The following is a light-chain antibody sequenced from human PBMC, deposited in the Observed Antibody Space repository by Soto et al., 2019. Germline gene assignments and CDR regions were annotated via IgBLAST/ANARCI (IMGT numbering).Light chain of an antibody. CDR1: SRDIGGHNY. V-gene: IGLV2-14*01. J-gene: IGLJ2*01. Sequence: QSALTQPASVSVSPGQSITISCTGTSRDIGGHNYVSWYQQHPGKAPKLMIFDVSNRPSGVSYRFSGSKSGNTASLTISGLQAEDDADYYCSSYTSSNTLVFGGGTKLTVL. CDR2: DVS. CDR3: SSYTSSNTLV.